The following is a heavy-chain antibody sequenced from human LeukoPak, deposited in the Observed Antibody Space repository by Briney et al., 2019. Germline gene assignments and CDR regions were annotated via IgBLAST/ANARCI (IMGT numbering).Heavy chain of an antibody. CDR2: INAYSWYT. CDR3: VFVECSSTSCYARRDH. Sequence: GASVTVSCKASGYTYTTYGISWVRQAPGQRLEWMGWINAYSWYTDYTQNLQGRLTMATDPSTTTAYMELRSLRSDDTAVHYCVFVECSSTSCYARRDHWRQGTLVTVSS. D-gene: IGHD2-2*01. J-gene: IGHJ4*02. V-gene: IGHV1-18*01. CDR1: GYTYTTYG.